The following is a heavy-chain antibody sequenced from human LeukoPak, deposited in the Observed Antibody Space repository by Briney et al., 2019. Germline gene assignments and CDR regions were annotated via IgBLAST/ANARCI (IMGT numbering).Heavy chain of an antibody. V-gene: IGHV3-23*01. D-gene: IGHD3-22*01. J-gene: IGHJ4*02. CDR1: GFTFSSYA. Sequence: PGGSLRLSCAASGFTFSSYAMSWVRQAPGKGLEWVSVIGFSGGSTYYADSVKGRFTISRDNPKNTLYLQMNSLRAEDTAVYFCAKRGVVIRVILVGFHKEAYYFDSWGQGALVIVSS. CDR3: AKRGVVIRVILVGFHKEAYYFDS. CDR2: IGFSGGST.